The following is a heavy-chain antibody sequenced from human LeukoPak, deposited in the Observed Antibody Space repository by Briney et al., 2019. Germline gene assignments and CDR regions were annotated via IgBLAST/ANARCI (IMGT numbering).Heavy chain of an antibody. D-gene: IGHD5-12*01. Sequence: GGSLRLSCAASGFTFSSYAMNWVRQAPGKGLEWVSGISGGGGSTYYADSVKGRFTISRDNSKNTLYLQMNSLRAEDTAVYYCAKDRGYSGYDEALDYWGQGTLVTVSS. CDR1: GFTFSSYA. CDR3: AKDRGYSGYDEALDY. J-gene: IGHJ4*02. CDR2: ISGGGGST. V-gene: IGHV3-23*01.